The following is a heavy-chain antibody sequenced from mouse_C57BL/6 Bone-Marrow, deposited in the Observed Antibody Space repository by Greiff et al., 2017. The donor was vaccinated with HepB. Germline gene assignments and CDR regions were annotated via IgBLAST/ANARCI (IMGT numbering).Heavy chain of an antibody. CDR1: GFTFSDYG. CDR3: ARPSITTVRGAMDS. J-gene: IGHJ4*01. V-gene: IGHV5-17*01. D-gene: IGHD1-1*01. CDR2: ISSGSSTI. Sequence: VQLKESGGGLVKPGGSLKLSCAASGFTFSDYGMHWVRQAPEKGLEWVAYISSGSSTIYYADTVKGRFTISRDNAKNTLFLQMTSLRSEDTAMYYCARPSITTVRGAMDSWGQGTSVTVSS.